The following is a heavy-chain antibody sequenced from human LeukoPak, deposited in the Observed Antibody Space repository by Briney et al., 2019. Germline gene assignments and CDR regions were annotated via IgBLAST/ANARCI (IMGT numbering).Heavy chain of an antibody. D-gene: IGHD3-22*01. Sequence: SETLSLTCAVSGYSISSGYYWGWIRQPPGKGLEWIGSIYYSGSTYYNPSLKSRVTISVDTSKNQFSLKLSSVTAADTAVYYCARGQYYYDSSGYPYDAFDIWGQGTMVTVSS. CDR1: GYSISSGYY. J-gene: IGHJ3*02. CDR3: ARGQYYYDSSGYPYDAFDI. V-gene: IGHV4-38-2*01. CDR2: IYYSGST.